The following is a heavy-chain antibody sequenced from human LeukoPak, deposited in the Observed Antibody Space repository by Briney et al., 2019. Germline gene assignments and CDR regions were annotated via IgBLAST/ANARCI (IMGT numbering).Heavy chain of an antibody. CDR2: INNDGSST. D-gene: IGHD6-6*01. CDR3: AKDGPSSSSSGYYDYYKDV. Sequence: GGSLRLSCTASEFTFGDFAISWVRQAPGKGLVWVSRINNDGSSTSYADSVQGRFTISRDNAKNTLYLQMNSLRAEDTALYYCAKDGPSSSSSGYYDYYKDVWGKGTTVTVSS. V-gene: IGHV3-74*01. J-gene: IGHJ6*03. CDR1: EFTFGDFA.